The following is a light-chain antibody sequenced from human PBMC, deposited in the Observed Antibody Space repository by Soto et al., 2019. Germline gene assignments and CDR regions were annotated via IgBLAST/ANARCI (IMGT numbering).Light chain of an antibody. CDR1: QSISRT. CDR2: EAS. V-gene: IGKV1-5*01. CDR3: QQTNSFPLT. Sequence: DIQMTQSPPTLSASVGDRVTITCRASQSISRTLAWYQQKPGKAPKLLIFEASTLESGVPSRFSGSGSGTDFTLTISSLQPEDFATYYCQQTNSFPLTFGGGTKVDIK. J-gene: IGKJ4*01.